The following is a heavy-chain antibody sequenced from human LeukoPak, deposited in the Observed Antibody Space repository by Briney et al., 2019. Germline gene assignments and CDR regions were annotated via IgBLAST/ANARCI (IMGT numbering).Heavy chain of an antibody. D-gene: IGHD6-19*01. CDR1: GGTFTSYA. J-gene: IGHJ4*02. CDR2: IIPIFGTA. CDR3: ARARWLVLVGVYFDY. V-gene: IGHV1-69*13. Sequence: ASVKVSCKASGGTFTSYAISWVRQAPGQGLEWMGGIIPIFGTANYAQKFQGRVTITADESTSTAYMELSSLISEYTAVYYCARARWLVLVGVYFDYWGQGTLVTVSS.